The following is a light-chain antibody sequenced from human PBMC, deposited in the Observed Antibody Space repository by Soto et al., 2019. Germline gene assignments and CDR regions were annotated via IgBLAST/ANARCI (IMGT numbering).Light chain of an antibody. CDR1: NIGSKS. J-gene: IGLJ1*01. CDR2: HDN. V-gene: IGLV3-21*02. Sequence: SYDLTQPPSVSVAPGQTARITCGGNNIGSKSVHWYQQEPGQAPVLVVYHDNDRPSGIPERFSGSKSGNTDTLTISRVEDGDEAEYHCQIWGSSSNQYVFGKGNKLTVL. CDR3: QIWGSSSNQYV.